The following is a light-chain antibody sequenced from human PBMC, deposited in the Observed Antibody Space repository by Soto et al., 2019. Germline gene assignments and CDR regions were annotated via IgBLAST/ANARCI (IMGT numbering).Light chain of an antibody. J-gene: IGKJ4*01. CDR3: QQYSKWPLT. Sequence: EIVMTQSPVTLSVSPGERATLSCRASQSVSSYLAWYQHKRGQAPRLLIYSTSTRATGIPARFSGSGSGTEFILTISSLQSEDFAVYYCQQYSKWPLTFGGGTKVEIK. CDR1: QSVSSY. CDR2: STS. V-gene: IGKV3-15*01.